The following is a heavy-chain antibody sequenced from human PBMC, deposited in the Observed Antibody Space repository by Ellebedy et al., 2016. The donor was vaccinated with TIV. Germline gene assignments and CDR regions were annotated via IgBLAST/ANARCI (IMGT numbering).Heavy chain of an antibody. CDR1: GGTFSSYA. CDR2: IMPIFGTP. D-gene: IGHD3-9*01. J-gene: IGHJ4*02. V-gene: IGHV1-69*13. CDR3: ARTLRDFDRWDY. Sequence: AASVKVSCKASGGTFSSYAISWVRQAPGQGLEWMGGIMPIFGTPNYAQKFQGRVTITADESTSTAYMELSSLRSEDTAVYYCARTLRDFDRWDYWGQGTLVTVSS.